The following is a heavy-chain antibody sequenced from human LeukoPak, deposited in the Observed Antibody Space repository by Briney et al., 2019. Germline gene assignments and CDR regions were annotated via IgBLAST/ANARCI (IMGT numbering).Heavy chain of an antibody. V-gene: IGHV1-2*02. J-gene: IGHJ5*02. D-gene: IGHD5-12*01. CDR1: GYTFTDYY. CDR3: ARDAHNGYEFHDWFDP. Sequence: ASVKVSCKASGYTFTDYYIHWLRQAPGQGLEWMGWINPNSGGTKYAQKFQGRVTMTTDTSISTAYMEMSRLTSDDTAVYYCARDAHNGYEFHDWFDPWGQGALVTVSP. CDR2: INPNSGGT.